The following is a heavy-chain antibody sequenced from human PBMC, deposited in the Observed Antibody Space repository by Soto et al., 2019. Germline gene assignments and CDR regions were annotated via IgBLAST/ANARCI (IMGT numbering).Heavy chain of an antibody. D-gene: IGHD5-18*01. CDR3: ASNTRGYSYLDY. Sequence: EVQLVESGGGLVQPGGSLRLSCAASGFTFSSYSMNWVRQAPGKGLEWVSYISSSSSSTIYYADSVKGRITISRDNAKNSLYLQMNSLRDEDTAVYYCASNTRGYSYLDYWGQGTLVTVSS. V-gene: IGHV3-48*02. CDR2: ISSSSSSTI. CDR1: GFTFSSYS. J-gene: IGHJ4*02.